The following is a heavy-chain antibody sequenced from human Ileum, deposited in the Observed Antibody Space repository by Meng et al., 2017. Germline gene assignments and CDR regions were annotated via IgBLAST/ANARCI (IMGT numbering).Heavy chain of an antibody. CDR2: IFYTGAT. J-gene: IGHJ4*02. V-gene: IGHV4-30-4*01. CDR1: GGSINSSDYY. Sequence: HAQLQEAGSGSVKPSPPLSPNCTVSGGSINSSDYYWCWIRQPPGKGLEWIGYIFYTGATYSNPSLKSRVTVSLDTSKSQFSLKLSSVTAADTAIYYCVSERRRSYFFDYWGQGTLVTVSS. CDR3: VSERRRSYFFDY.